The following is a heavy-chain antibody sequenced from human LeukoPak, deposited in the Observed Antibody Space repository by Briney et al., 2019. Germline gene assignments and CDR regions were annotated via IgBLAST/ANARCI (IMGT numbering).Heavy chain of an antibody. V-gene: IGHV3-48*04. D-gene: IGHD5-18*01. CDR2: INSESTDI. Sequence: QTGGSLRLSCEASGFTFRDYWMTWVRQAPGKGLEWVSYINSESTDILYAGSVKGRFTISRDLAKNSVYLQMNSLRAEDTAVYYCARDTYPPQLIDHWGQGALVSVSS. CDR1: GFTFRDYW. CDR3: ARDTYPPQLIDH. J-gene: IGHJ4*02.